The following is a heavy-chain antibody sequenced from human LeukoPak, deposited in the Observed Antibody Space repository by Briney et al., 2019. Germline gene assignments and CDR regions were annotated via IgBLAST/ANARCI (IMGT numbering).Heavy chain of an antibody. V-gene: IGHV4-59*01. J-gene: IGHJ4*02. CDR3: ASMYCSSTSCPFDY. CDR1: GGSISSYY. Sequence: PSETLSLTCTVSGGSISSYYWSWMRQPPGKGLEWIGYIYYSGSTNYNPSLKSRVTISVDTSKNQFSLKLSSVTAADTAVYYCASMYCSSTSCPFDYWGQGTLVTVSS. CDR2: IYYSGST. D-gene: IGHD2-2*01.